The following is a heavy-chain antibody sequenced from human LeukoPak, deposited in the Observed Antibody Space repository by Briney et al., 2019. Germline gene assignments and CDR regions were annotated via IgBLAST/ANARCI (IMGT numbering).Heavy chain of an antibody. D-gene: IGHD3-22*01. J-gene: IGHJ4*02. CDR1: GGSISSSSYY. CDR2: IYYSGST. Sequence: PSETLSLTCTVSGGSISSSSYYWGWIRQPPGKGLEWIGSIYYSGSTYYNPSLKSRVTISVDTSKNQFSLKLSSVTAADTAVYYCARYSYDSSGYFPSNFDYWGQGTLVTVSS. V-gene: IGHV4-39*01. CDR3: ARYSYDSSGYFPSNFDY.